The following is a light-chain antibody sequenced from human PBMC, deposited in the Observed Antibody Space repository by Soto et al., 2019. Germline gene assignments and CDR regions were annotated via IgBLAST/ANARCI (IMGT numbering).Light chain of an antibody. CDR2: EVS. V-gene: IGLV2-14*01. J-gene: IGLJ3*02. CDR1: NSDVGGYNY. CDR3: SSYTSSILV. Sequence: QSALTQPASVSGSPGQSITISCTGTNSDVGGYNYVSWYQQYPGKAPKLMIYEVSNRPSGVSNRFSGSKSGNTASLNISGLQAEDEADYYCSSYTSSILVFGGGTKVTVL.